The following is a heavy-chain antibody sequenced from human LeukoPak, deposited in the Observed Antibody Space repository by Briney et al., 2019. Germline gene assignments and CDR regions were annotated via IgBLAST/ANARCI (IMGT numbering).Heavy chain of an antibody. D-gene: IGHD2-15*01. J-gene: IGHJ3*02. Sequence: SETLSLTCTVSGGSISSGGYYWSWIRQHPGKGLEWIGYIYYSGSTYYNPSLKSRVTISVDTSKNQFSLKLSSVTAADTAVYYCARDRLGYCSGGSCYSPGRGAFDIWGQGTMVTVSS. V-gene: IGHV4-31*03. CDR1: GGSISSGGYY. CDR3: ARDRLGYCSGGSCYSPGRGAFDI. CDR2: IYYSGST.